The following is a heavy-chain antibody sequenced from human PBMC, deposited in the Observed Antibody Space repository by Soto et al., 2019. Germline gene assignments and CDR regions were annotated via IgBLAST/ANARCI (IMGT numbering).Heavy chain of an antibody. D-gene: IGHD3-10*01. CDR1: GGSISSSSYY. J-gene: IGHJ4*02. CDR2: IYYSGST. V-gene: IGHV4-39*01. Sequence: QLQLQESGPGLVKPSETLSLTCTVSGGSISSSSYYWGWIRQPPGKGLEWIGSIYYSGSTYYNPSLKSRVTIAVDTSMNEFTLKLSAVTAADTAVYYGARVRYGSGSWKGEDFDYWGQGTLVTVSS. CDR3: ARVRYGSGSWKGEDFDY.